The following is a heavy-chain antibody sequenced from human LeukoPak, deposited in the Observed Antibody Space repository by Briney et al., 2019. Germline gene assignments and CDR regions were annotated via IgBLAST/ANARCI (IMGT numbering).Heavy chain of an antibody. Sequence: PSETLSLTCTVSGGSISSGDYYWSWIRQPPGKGLEWIGYIYYSGSTYYNPPLKSRVTISVDTSKNQFSLKLSSVTAADTAVYYCARDPDWYCSGGSCYPSAWGQGTLVTVSS. V-gene: IGHV4-30-4*01. J-gene: IGHJ5*02. CDR3: ARDPDWYCSGGSCYPSA. CDR2: IYYSGST. D-gene: IGHD2-15*01. CDR1: GGSISSGDYY.